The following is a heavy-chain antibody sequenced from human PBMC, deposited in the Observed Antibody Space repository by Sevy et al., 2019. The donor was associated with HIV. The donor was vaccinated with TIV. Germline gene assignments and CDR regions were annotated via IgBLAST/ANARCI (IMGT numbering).Heavy chain of an antibody. CDR3: ARGSDLRGDDESVFDY. J-gene: IGHJ4*02. V-gene: IGHV1-18*01. Sequence: ASVKVSCKASGYTFTSYGISWVRQAPGQGLEWMGWISAYDGNTNNAQKLQGRVTMTTDTSTSTAYMELRSLRSDGTGVYYWARGSDLRGDDESVFDYWGQGTLVTVSS. D-gene: IGHD2-21*02. CDR1: GYTFTSYG. CDR2: ISAYDGNT.